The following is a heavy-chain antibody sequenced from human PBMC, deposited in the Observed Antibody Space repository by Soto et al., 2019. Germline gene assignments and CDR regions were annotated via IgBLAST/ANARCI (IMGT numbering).Heavy chain of an antibody. J-gene: IGHJ1*01. CDR1: GGTFSSYA. Sequence: QVQLVQSGAEVKKPGSSVKVSCQASGGTFSSYAISWVRQAPGQGLEWMGGIIPIFCTANYAQKFQGRVTIPADGSTSRAYMELSSLRSEDTAVYYCARVSSGMIVVEEYFQHWGQGTLVTVSS. CDR2: IIPIFCTA. D-gene: IGHD3-22*01. V-gene: IGHV1-69*01. CDR3: ARVSSGMIVVEEYFQH.